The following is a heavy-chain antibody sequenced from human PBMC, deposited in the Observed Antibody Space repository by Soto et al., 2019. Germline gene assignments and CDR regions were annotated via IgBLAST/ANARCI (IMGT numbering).Heavy chain of an antibody. CDR2: IYPGDSDT. V-gene: IGHV5-51*07. Sequence: PGESLKSCCQGSGYSFSNDWIGWVHQRPGKGLGLMGIIYPGDSDTRYSPSFQGQVTISADKSISTAYLEWSSLEASDTAVYYFARQGTRRSYRPGEDYWGHGTLVTVSS. J-gene: IGHJ4*01. CDR3: ARQGTRRSYRPGEDY. CDR1: GYSFSNDW. D-gene: IGHD5-18*01.